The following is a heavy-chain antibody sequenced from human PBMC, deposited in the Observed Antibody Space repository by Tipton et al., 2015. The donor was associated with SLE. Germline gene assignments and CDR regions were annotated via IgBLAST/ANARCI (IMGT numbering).Heavy chain of an antibody. CDR1: GGSISSSRYY. V-gene: IGHV4-39*07. CDR2: MYYSGST. J-gene: IGHJ4*02. D-gene: IGHD1-7*01. Sequence: TLSLTCTVSGGSISSSRYYWGWIRQPPGKGLEWIGSMYYSGSTYYNPSLKSRVTISVDTSKNQFSLKLSSVTAADTAVYYCARFLTGTTQFDYWGQGTLVTVSS. CDR3: ARFLTGTTQFDY.